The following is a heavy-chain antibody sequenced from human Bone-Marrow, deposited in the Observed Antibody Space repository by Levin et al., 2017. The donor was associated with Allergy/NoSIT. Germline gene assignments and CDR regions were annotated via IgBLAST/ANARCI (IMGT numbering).Heavy chain of an antibody. CDR1: GYTFSGYS. J-gene: IGHJ4*02. V-gene: IGHV1-2*02. CDR2: INPKSGGT. D-gene: IGHD3-22*01. CDR3: GRELYYYDSDGYYFSLPGDF. Sequence: PGGSLRLSCKASGYTFSGYSIHWVRQAPGQGLEWMGWINPKSGGTDSAPKFQNRVSMTRDTSINTAYLELSELKSDDTVVYYWGRELYYYDSDGYYFSLPGDFWGQGTLVTVSS.